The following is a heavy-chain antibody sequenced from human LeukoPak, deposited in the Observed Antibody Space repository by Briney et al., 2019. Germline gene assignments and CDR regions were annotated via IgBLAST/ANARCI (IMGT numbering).Heavy chain of an antibody. V-gene: IGHV3-23*01. Sequence: GGSLRLSCAASGFTFSNFAMNWVRQAPGKGLEWVSAISGGGDNAYYADSVKGRFTISRDSSKNMLHLQMNSLRAEDTAAYYCAKDGAAADFYNYYGMDVWGQGTTVTVSS. CDR2: ISGGGDNA. D-gene: IGHD6-13*01. CDR1: GFTFSNFA. CDR3: AKDGAAADFYNYYGMDV. J-gene: IGHJ6*02.